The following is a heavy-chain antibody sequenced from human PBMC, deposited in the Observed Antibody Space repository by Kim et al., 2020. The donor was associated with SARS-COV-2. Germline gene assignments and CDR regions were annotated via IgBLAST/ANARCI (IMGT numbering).Heavy chain of an antibody. J-gene: IGHJ4*02. V-gene: IGHV3-30*02. CDR3: AKAAVGESSGLDYFDY. Sequence: SGTGRFNISRDNSKHTLYLQMNSLRAEDTAVYYCAKAAVGESSGLDYFDYWGQVTLVTVSS. D-gene: IGHD3-22*01.